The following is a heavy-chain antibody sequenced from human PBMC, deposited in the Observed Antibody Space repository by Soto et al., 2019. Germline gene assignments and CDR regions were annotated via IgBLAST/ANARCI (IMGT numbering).Heavy chain of an antibody. Sequence: SETLSLTCTVSGCSISSYYWSWIRKSPGKGLEWIGYIYYSGNTIYNPSLKSRVTMSVDTSKNQFSLNLSSVTAADTAVYYCARDLGGSSWAGWFDPWGQGTLVTVSS. V-gene: IGHV4-59*01. CDR3: ARDLGGSSWAGWFDP. D-gene: IGHD6-13*01. CDR1: GCSISSYY. CDR2: IYYSGNT. J-gene: IGHJ5*02.